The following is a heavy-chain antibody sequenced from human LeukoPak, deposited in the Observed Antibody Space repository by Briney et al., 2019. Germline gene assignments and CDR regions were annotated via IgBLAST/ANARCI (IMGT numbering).Heavy chain of an antibody. J-gene: IGHJ4*02. CDR1: GFTFNSYA. Sequence: PGGPLRLPCAASGFTFNSYAMHWVRHAPGRGLVGVAVISYDGSNKYYADSVKGRFTISRDNSKNTLYLQMNSLRAEDTAVYYCARDTSGDYYFDYWGQGTLVTVSS. V-gene: IGHV3-30-3*01. CDR3: ARDTSGDYYFDY. D-gene: IGHD4-17*01. CDR2: ISYDGSNK.